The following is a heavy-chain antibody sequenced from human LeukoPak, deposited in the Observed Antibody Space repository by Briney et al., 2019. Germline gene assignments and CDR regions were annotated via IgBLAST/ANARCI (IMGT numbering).Heavy chain of an antibody. D-gene: IGHD6-19*01. CDR3: ARGRKQWLVGGAFDI. V-gene: IGHV4-34*01. CDR2: INHSGST. Sequence: PSETLSLTCAVYGGSFSGYYWSWIRQPPGKGLEWIGEINHSGSTNYNPSLKSRVTISVDTSKNQFSLKLGSVTAADTAVYYCARGRKQWLVGGAFDIWGQGTMVTVSS. CDR1: GGSFSGYY. J-gene: IGHJ3*02.